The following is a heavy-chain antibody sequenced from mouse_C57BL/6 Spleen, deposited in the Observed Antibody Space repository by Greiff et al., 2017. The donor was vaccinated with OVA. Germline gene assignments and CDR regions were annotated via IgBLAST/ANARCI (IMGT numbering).Heavy chain of an antibody. Sequence: QVQLQQPGAELVKPGASVKLSCKASGYTFTSYWMHWVKQRPGRGLEWIGRFDPNSGGTKYNEKFKSKATLPVDKPSSTAYLQLTGLTSEDSAVYFCARGDYYGSSFYAMDYWGQGTSVTVSS. D-gene: IGHD1-1*01. CDR3: ARGDYYGSSFYAMDY. J-gene: IGHJ4*01. V-gene: IGHV1-72*01. CDR2: FDPNSGGT. CDR1: GYTFTSYW.